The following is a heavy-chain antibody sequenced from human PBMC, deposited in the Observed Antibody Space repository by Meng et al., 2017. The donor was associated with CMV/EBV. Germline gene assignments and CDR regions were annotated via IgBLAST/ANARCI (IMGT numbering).Heavy chain of an antibody. Sequence: GGSLRLSCAASGFTFSSYAMHWVRQAPGKGLEWVAVISYDGSNKYYADSVKGRFTISRDNSKNTLYLQMNSLRAEDTAVYYCARDSGNGRAATPPYYYYYGMDVWGQGTTVTVSS. CDR1: GFTFSSYA. CDR3: ARDSGNGRAATPPYYYYYGMDV. J-gene: IGHJ6*02. D-gene: IGHD2-2*01. CDR2: ISYDGSNK. V-gene: IGHV3-30-3*01.